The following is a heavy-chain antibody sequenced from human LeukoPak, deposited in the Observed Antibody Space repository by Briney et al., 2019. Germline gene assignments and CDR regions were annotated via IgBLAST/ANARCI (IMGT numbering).Heavy chain of an antibody. CDR3: ARGWIQLWLRYFDY. Sequence: PSETLSLTCAVYGGSFSGYYWSWIRQPPGKGLEWIGEINHSGSTNYNPSLKSRVTISVDTSKNQLSLKLSSVTAADTAVYYCARGWIQLWLRYFDYWGQGTLVTVSS. J-gene: IGHJ4*02. CDR1: GGSFSGYY. D-gene: IGHD5-18*01. V-gene: IGHV4-34*01. CDR2: INHSGST.